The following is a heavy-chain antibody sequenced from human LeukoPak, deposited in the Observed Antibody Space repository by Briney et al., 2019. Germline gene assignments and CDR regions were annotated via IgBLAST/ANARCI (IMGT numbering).Heavy chain of an antibody. J-gene: IGHJ6*02. D-gene: IGHD1-26*01. CDR1: GFTFSSYA. CDR2: IRGSGGTT. CDR3: AKDTSGSTSYSYHYGMDV. Sequence: GGSLGLSCVTSGFTFSSYAMSWVRQAPGKGLEWVSVIRGSGGTTYYADSVKGRFTISRDNSKSTLYLQMNSLRAEDTAVYYCAKDTSGSTSYSYHYGMDVWGQGTTVTVSS. V-gene: IGHV3-23*01.